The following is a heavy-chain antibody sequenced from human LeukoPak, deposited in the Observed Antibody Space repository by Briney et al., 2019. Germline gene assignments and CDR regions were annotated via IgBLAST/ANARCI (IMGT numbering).Heavy chain of an antibody. CDR3: ARVRAYYGSGFDP. Sequence: VASVKVSCKASGYTFTSYDINWVRQATGQGLEWMGWMNPNSGNTGYAQKFQGRVTMTRNTSISTAYMELSSLRSEDTAVYYCARVRAYYGSGFDPWGQGTLVTVSS. J-gene: IGHJ5*02. D-gene: IGHD3-10*01. V-gene: IGHV1-8*01. CDR1: GYTFTSYD. CDR2: MNPNSGNT.